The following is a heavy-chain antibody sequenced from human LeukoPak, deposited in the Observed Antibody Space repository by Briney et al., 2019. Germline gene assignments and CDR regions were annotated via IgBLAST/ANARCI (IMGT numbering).Heavy chain of an antibody. D-gene: IGHD3-16*01. J-gene: IGHJ5*02. CDR2: VSHSGTT. CDR1: GGSFSGYY. Sequence: PPETLSLTCDVSGGSFSGYYYSWIRQPPGKGLEWIGEVSHSGTTNYNSSLKSRVSMSVGASSTQFSLIMTSVTAADTAVYYCATSGWNGGGGFDPWGQGALVIVSS. V-gene: IGHV4-34*01. CDR3: ATSGWNGGGGFDP.